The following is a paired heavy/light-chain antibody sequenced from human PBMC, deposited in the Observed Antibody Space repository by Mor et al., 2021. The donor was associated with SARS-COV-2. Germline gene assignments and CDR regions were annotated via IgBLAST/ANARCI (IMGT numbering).Light chain of an antibody. V-gene: IGLV6-57*02. CDR1: GGSIASNY. CDR3: QSYGSSTVV. Sequence: NFMLTQAYSVSESPGKTVIISCTGSGGSIASNYVQWYQQRPGSAPTTVIYEDSQRPSGVPDRFSGSIDSSSNSASLTIAGLRTEDEADYYCQSYGSSTVVFGGGTKLTVL. J-gene: IGLJ2*01. CDR2: EDS.
Heavy chain of an antibody. V-gene: IGHV5-51*03. D-gene: IGHD6-13*01. CDR2: IYPGDSDT. CDR1: GYSFTGHW. J-gene: IGHJ4*02. CDR3: ARRFGSWYWGFDY. Sequence: EVQLVQSGAEVKKSGESLKISCKGSGYSFTGHWIGWVRQMPGKGLEWMGIIYPGDSDTRYSPSFQDQVTISVDTSINTAYLQWSSLKASDSAMYYCARRFGSWYWGFDYWGQGTLVTVSS.